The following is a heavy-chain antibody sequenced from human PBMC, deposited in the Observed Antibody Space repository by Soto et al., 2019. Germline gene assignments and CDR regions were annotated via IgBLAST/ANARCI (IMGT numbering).Heavy chain of an antibody. CDR2: ISYDGNTQ. CDR3: AKVSRPSRISTPDFDY. V-gene: IGHV3-30-3*01. J-gene: IGHJ4*02. CDR1: GFTLSSYS. Sequence: VGSLRLSCAASGFTLSSYSIHWVRQAPGKGLDWVAVISYDGNTQFYGDSVKGRFIVSRDNSRNTLYLQLNNLQAEDTAVYYCAKVSRPSRISTPDFDYWGQGTLVTVPQ.